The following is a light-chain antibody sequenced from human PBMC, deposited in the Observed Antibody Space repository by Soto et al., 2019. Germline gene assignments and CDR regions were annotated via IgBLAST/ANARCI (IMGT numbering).Light chain of an antibody. CDR2: NND. J-gene: IGLJ2*01. CDR1: SSNIGSNT. Sequence: QSVLTQSPSASGTPGQRVTISCSGSSSNIGSNTVSWYQQLPGASPRLLMFNNDQRPSGVPDRFSGSNSGTSASLAISGLQSEDEADYYCAAWDDSLNGPLFGGGTKLTVL. CDR3: AAWDDSLNGPL. V-gene: IGLV1-44*01.